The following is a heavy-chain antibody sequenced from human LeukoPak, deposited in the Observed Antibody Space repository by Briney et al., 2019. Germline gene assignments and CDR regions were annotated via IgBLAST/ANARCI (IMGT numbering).Heavy chain of an antibody. CDR2: ISGSGGST. Sequence: GGSLRLSCAASGFTFSSYAMSWVRQAPGKGLEWVSAISGSGGSTYYADSVKGRFTISRDNSKNTLYLQMNSLRAEDTAVYYCANNGRYSSGCQDYWGQGTLVTVSS. V-gene: IGHV3-23*01. CDR3: ANNGRYSSGCQDY. D-gene: IGHD6-19*01. J-gene: IGHJ4*02. CDR1: GFTFSSYA.